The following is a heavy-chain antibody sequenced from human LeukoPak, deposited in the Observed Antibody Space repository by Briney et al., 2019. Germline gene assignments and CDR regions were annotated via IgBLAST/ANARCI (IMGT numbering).Heavy chain of an antibody. CDR3: ARVIWGYCSSTSCYDVIADAFDI. V-gene: IGHV4-4*07. D-gene: IGHD2-2*01. CDR1: GGSISSYY. J-gene: IGHJ3*02. Sequence: SETLSLTCTVSGGSISSYYWSWIRQPAGKGLEWIGRIYTSGSTNYNPSLKSRVTMSVDTSKNQFSLKLSSVTDADTAVYYCARVIWGYCSSTSCYDVIADAFDIWGQGTMVTVSS. CDR2: IYTSGST.